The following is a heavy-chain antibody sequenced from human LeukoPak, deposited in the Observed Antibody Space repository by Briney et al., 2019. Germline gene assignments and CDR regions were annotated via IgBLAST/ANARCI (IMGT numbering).Heavy chain of an antibody. CDR1: GFTFSSYG. CDR2: ISGSDGST. J-gene: IGHJ4*02. CDR3: AKDHGGNYNY. Sequence: GGSLRLSCAASGFTFSSYGMSWVRQAPGEGLEWVSAISGSDGSTYYADSVKGRFTISGDNSKNTLYLQMNSLRAEDTAVYYCAKDHGGNYNYWGQGTLVTVSS. D-gene: IGHD4-23*01. V-gene: IGHV3-23*01.